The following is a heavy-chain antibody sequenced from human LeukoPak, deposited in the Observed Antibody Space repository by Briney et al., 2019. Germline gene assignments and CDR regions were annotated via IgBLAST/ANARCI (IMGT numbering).Heavy chain of an antibody. J-gene: IGHJ2*01. CDR2: ISYDGSEK. CDR3: ARLRRYSSSWYGYFDL. CDR1: GFTFSSYA. Sequence: GGSLRLSCAASGFTFSSYAMHWVRQAPGKGLEWVAVISYDGSEKYYADSVKGRFTLSRDNSRDTLYLQMNSLRAEDTAVYYCARLRRYSSSWYGYFDLWGRGTLVTVSS. D-gene: IGHD6-13*01. V-gene: IGHV3-30*07.